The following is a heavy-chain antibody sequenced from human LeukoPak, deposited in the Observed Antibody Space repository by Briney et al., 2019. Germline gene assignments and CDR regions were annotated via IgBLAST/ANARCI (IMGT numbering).Heavy chain of an antibody. CDR1: GFTFSSYN. CDR2: ISSGSSYI. D-gene: IGHD6-19*01. J-gene: IGHJ4*02. CDR3: AKRSAESSGYFDY. Sequence: GGSLRLSCAASGFTFSSYNMNWVRQAPGKGLEWVSSISSGSSYIYYSDSVQGRFTISRDNSKSTLYLQMNSLRAEDTAVYYCAKRSAESSGYFDYWGQGTRVTVSS. V-gene: IGHV3-21*04.